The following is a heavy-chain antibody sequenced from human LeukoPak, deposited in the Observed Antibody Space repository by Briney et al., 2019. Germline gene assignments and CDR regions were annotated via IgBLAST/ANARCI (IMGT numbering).Heavy chain of an antibody. Sequence: ASVKVSCKASGYTFTGYYLHWVRQAPGQGLEWRGWMNPNSGDTKYAQKFQGRVSMTRDTSISTAYMELTRLRSDDTTVYYCAREPGDGGYDYFDYWGQGSLGTVSS. D-gene: IGHD5-12*01. CDR2: MNPNSGDT. CDR1: GYTFTGYY. J-gene: IGHJ4*02. V-gene: IGHV1-2*02. CDR3: AREPGDGGYDYFDY.